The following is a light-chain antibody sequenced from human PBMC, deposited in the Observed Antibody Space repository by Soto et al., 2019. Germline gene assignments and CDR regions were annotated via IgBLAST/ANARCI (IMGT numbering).Light chain of an antibody. J-gene: IGKJ2*01. CDR2: GAS. CDR3: QQLSSSSYT. CDR1: HSVSISY. Sequence: EIVLTQSPGTLSLSPGERATLSCRASHSVSISYLAWYQQKPIQAPMLLIYGASSRATGILDRFSGSGSGTDFTLTISRLEPEDFSVYYCQQLSSSSYTFCQGTKLEIK. V-gene: IGKV3-20*01.